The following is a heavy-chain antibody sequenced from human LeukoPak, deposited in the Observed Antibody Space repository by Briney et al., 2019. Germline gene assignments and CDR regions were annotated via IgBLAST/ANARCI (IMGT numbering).Heavy chain of an antibody. CDR3: ARTGDHPDERRITMVRGVIGWFDP. D-gene: IGHD3-10*01. J-gene: IGHJ5*02. V-gene: IGHV3-21*01. Sequence: GGSLRLSRAASGFTFSSYSMNWVRQAPGKGLEWVSSISSSSSYIYYADSVKGRFTISRDNAKNSLYLQMNSLRAEDTAVYYCARTGDHPDERRITMVRGVIGWFDPWGQGTLVTVSS. CDR2: ISSSSSYI. CDR1: GFTFSSYS.